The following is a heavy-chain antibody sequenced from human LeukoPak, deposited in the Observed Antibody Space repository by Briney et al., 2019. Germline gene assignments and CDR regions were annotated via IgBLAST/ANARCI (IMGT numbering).Heavy chain of an antibody. V-gene: IGHV3-30*18. J-gene: IGHJ4*02. CDR2: IAYDGNNK. D-gene: IGHD5-18*01. CDR3: AYEALGYSYGYPLDH. CDR1: GFTFSRNG. Sequence: AGRSLRLSCAASGFTFSRNGMHWVRQAPGKGLEWVAVIAYDGNNKYYADSVKGRFTISRDNSKNTLYLQMNSLRAEDTAVYYGAYEALGYSYGYPLDHWGQGTLVTVSS.